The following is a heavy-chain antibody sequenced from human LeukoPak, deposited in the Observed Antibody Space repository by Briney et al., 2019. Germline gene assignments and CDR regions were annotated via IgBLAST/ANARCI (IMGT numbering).Heavy chain of an antibody. CDR1: GFSFRTYA. J-gene: IGHJ4*02. CDR3: ARDNDWAFHY. CDR2: ISDDSAKI. D-gene: IGHD3-9*01. V-gene: IGHV3-23*01. Sequence: GGSLRLSCAASGFSFRTYAMSWVRQAPGKGLDWVSAISDDSAKIYYAASVKGRFTISRDNSKNTLFLQMNSLRAEDTAVYYCARDNDWAFHYWGQGTLVTVSS.